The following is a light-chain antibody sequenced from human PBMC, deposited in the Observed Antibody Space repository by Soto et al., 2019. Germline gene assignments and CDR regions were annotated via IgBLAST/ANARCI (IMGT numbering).Light chain of an antibody. CDR3: QKYNSFPPT. CDR1: QDISTD. J-gene: IGKJ4*01. V-gene: IGKV1-27*01. CDR2: SST. Sequence: DFQMTQSPSSLSASVGDRVTITCRASQDISTDLAWYQQKPGKLPNLLISSSTTLQSGIPFRFSGTGYGTDFTLTIGNLQPDDVSTYYCQKYNSFPPTCGGGTKVEI.